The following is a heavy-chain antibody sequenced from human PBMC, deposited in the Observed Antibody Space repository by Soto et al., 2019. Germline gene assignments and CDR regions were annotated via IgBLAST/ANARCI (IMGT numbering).Heavy chain of an antibody. V-gene: IGHV5-51*01. J-gene: IGHJ3*02. CDR3: AIDTYFGSSGYYDAFDI. CDR1: GYSFTRYW. CDR2: IFPGDSDT. Sequence: GASLKISCKGSGYSFTRYWIGWVRQMPGKGLEWMGIIFPGDSDTRYSPSFQGQVTISADRSISTAYLQWSSLKASDTAMYYCAIDTYFGSSGYYDAFDIWGQGTMVTVSS. D-gene: IGHD3-22*01.